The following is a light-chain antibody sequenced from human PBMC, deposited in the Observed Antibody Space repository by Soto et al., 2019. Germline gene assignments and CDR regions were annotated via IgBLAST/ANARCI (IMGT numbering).Light chain of an antibody. CDR1: QTISSW. J-gene: IGKJ1*01. CDR2: KAS. Sequence: DIQMTQSPSTLSGSVGDRVTITCRASQTISSWLAWYQQKPGKAPKLMIYKASDLDVGVPSRFSGSGSATEFTLTINDLQPEDAATYYCQQYTAYSPWTFGPGTKVDIK. CDR3: QQYTAYSPWT. V-gene: IGKV1-5*03.